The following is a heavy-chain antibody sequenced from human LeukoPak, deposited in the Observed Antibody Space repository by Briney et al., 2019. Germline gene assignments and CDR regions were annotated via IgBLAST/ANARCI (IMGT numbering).Heavy chain of an antibody. Sequence: SETLSLTCTVPDGSTTSSSYYSGWTRQPPRNGLEWIGSIYDSGSTYSSPSFKSRVTVSVNTSKNQFSLKLSSVTTAHTAVYYCARHLVGNSNEWYFDLWGRGTLVTVSS. CDR3: ARHLVGNSNEWYFDL. V-gene: IGHV4-39*01. J-gene: IGHJ2*01. CDR1: DGSTTSSSYY. D-gene: IGHD4-23*01. CDR2: IYDSGST.